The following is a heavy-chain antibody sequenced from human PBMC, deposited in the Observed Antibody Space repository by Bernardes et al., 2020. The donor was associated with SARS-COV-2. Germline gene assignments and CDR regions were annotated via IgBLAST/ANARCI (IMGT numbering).Heavy chain of an antibody. J-gene: IGHJ6*03. D-gene: IGHD2-2*01. V-gene: IGHV4-34*01. CDR2: INHSGST. CDR3: ARGAKGCSSTSCWGYYYYMDV. Sequence: PPGKGLEWIGEINHSGSTNYNPSLKSRVTISVDTSKNQFSLKLSSVTAADTAVYYCARGAKGCSSTSCWGYYYYMDVWGKGTTVTVSS.